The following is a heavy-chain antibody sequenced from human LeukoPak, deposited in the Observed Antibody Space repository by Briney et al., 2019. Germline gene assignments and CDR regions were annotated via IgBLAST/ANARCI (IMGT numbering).Heavy chain of an antibody. V-gene: IGHV3-11*01. CDR3: ARESKTDGFDP. CDR2: ISSSGSTI. Sequence: GGSLRLSCAASGFTFSDYYMSWIRQAPGKGLERVSYISSSGSTIYYADSVKGRFTISRDNAKTSLYLQMNSLRAEDTAVYYCARESKTDGFDPWGQGTLVTVSS. J-gene: IGHJ5*02. CDR1: GFTFSDYY.